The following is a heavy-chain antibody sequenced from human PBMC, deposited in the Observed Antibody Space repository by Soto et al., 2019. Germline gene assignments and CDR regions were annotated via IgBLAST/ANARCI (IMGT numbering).Heavy chain of an antibody. CDR2: IYRTGST. J-gene: IGHJ4*02. V-gene: IGHV4-4*02. CDR1: GGSFTSNNW. CDR3: ASRDPGTSVDY. Sequence: QVQLQEAGPGLVKPSGTLSLTCAVSGGSFTSNNWWTWVRQPPGQGLEWIGEIYRTGSTNDNPSLKGRVTIPLDTSENQFSLKVTSLTAADTAVYYGASRDPGTSVDYWGKGTLVTISS. D-gene: IGHD1-7*01.